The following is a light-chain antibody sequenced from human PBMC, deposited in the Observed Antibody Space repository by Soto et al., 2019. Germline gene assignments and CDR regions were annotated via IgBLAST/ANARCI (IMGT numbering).Light chain of an antibody. V-gene: IGLV2-14*01. CDR3: STYTGGSTLV. Sequence: QSVLTQPASVSGSPGQSITISCTGTSSDVGGYNYVSWYQQHPGEAPKLMIYDVSNRPSGVSNRFSGSKSGNTASLTISGLHAEDEADYYCSTYTGGSTLVFGGGTKLTVL. CDR2: DVS. J-gene: IGLJ2*01. CDR1: SSDVGGYNY.